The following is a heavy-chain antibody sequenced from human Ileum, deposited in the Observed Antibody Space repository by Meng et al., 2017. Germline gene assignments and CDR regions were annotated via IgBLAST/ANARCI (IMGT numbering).Heavy chain of an antibody. CDR1: GFTFSNFA. CDR2: IVGSAVTT. Sequence: GESLKISCAASGFTFSNFAMRWVRQAPGKGLEWVAGIVGSAVTTYYADSVKGRFTISRDNSKNTLYLQMNTLRAEDTAIYYCTQATPYCGGDCSVRGWGQGALVTVPQ. V-gene: IGHV3-23*01. D-gene: IGHD2-21*02. J-gene: IGHJ4*02. CDR3: TQATPYCGGDCSVRG.